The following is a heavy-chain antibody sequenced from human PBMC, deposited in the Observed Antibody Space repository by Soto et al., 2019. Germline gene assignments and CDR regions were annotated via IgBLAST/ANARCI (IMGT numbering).Heavy chain of an antibody. CDR3: ARPGMTTVTNRYGMDV. D-gene: IGHD4-4*01. V-gene: IGHV5-51*01. CDR2: IYPGDSDT. Sequence: GESLKISCKGSGYTFTSYWIAWVRQMPGKGLEWMGIIYPGDSDTRYSPSFQGQVSISADKSISTAYLQWSSLKASDTAMYYCARPGMTTVTNRYGMDVWGQGTTVTSP. CDR1: GYTFTSYW. J-gene: IGHJ6*02.